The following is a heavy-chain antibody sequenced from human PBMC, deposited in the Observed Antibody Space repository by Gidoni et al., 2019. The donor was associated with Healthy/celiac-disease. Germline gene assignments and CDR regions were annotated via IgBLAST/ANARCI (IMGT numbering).Heavy chain of an antibody. CDR1: GFRFSTQG. CDR2: ISAYTVNP. D-gene: IGHD3-22*01. J-gene: IGHJ3*02. CDR3: ARVLTYEYETSGFSASGDAFDI. Sequence: QDQLVQSGPEVTKSGAAVKVSCEASGFRFSTQGVAWVRQAPGQGLAWMGRISAYTVNPDYAENLQGRVAMTTATSTDTAYMELRRLKFDDTAVYFCARVLTYEYETSGFSASGDAFDIWGQGTLVTVSS. V-gene: IGHV1-18*01.